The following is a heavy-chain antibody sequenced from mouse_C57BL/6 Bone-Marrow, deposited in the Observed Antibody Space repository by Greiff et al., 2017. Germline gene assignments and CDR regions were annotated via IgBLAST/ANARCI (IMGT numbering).Heavy chain of an antibody. J-gene: IGHJ4*01. CDR3: ARSLDY. CDR1: GYTFTDYY. Sequence: VQLQQSGPELVKPGASVKISCKASGYTFTDYYMNWVKQSHGKSLEWIGDINPNNGGTSYNQKFKDKATLTADKSSSTAYMQLSSLTYEDSAVYYCARSLDYWGQGTSVTVSS. V-gene: IGHV1-26*01. CDR2: INPNNGGT.